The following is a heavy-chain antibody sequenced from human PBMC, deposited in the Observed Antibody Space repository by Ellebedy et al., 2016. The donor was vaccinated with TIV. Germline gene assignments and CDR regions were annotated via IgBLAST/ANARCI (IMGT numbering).Heavy chain of an antibody. CDR2: INHSAGT. J-gene: IGHJ6*02. Sequence: SETLSLXCAVYGGSFSGYYWSWIRQPPGKGLEWIGEINHSAGTNYNPSLKSRVTISLDTSKNQFSLKLTSVTAADTALYYCARGGHYNAPFNYYYYCGMNVWGQGTTVTVSS. CDR1: GGSFSGYY. V-gene: IGHV4-34*01. D-gene: IGHD3-9*01. CDR3: ARGGHYNAPFNYYYYCGMNV.